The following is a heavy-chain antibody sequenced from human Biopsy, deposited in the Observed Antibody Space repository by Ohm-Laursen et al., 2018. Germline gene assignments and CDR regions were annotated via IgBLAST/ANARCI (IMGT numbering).Heavy chain of an antibody. J-gene: IGHJ3*02. CDR3: ARGTGRYYVYGAFDI. CDR2: IYTSGSP. CDR1: GDSINNYY. V-gene: IGHV4-4*07. Sequence: SETLSLTCTASGDSINNYYWSWIRQPAGKGLEWIGRIYTSGSPNYSLSLESRVTMSVDTSKNQFSLNLRSVTAADTAVYYCARGTGRYYVYGAFDIWGQGTVVTVSS. D-gene: IGHD1-26*01.